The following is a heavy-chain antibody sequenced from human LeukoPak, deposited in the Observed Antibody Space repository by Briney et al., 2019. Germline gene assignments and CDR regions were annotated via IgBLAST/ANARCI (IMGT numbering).Heavy chain of an antibody. V-gene: IGHV3-53*01. D-gene: IGHD2-2*01. Sequence: GGSLRLSCAASGFTVSSNYMSWVRQAPGKGLEWVSVIYSGGSTYYADSVKGRFTISRDNSKNTLYLQMNSLRAEDTAVYYCASSYCSSTSCYGDAFDIWGQGTMVTVSS. J-gene: IGHJ3*02. CDR2: IYSGGST. CDR1: GFTVSSNY. CDR3: ASSYCSSTSCYGDAFDI.